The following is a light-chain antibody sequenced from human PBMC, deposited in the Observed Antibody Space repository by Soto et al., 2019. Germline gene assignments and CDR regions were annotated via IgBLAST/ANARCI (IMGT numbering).Light chain of an antibody. CDR1: GGSIASGY. V-gene: IGLV6-57*03. Sequence: NFMLTQPHSVSESPGKTVTISCTRSGGSIASGYVQWYRQRPGSAPTTVIYEDNQRPSGVPDRFSGSIDSSSNSASLTISGLQTEDEADYYGQSYHSSYPYVFGTGTKLTVL. J-gene: IGLJ1*01. CDR3: QSYHSSYPYV. CDR2: EDN.